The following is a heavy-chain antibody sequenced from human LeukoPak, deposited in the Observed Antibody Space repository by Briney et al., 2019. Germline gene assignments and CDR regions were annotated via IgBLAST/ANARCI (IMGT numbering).Heavy chain of an antibody. V-gene: IGHV3-30*18. CDR3: AKDRRDPNNWFDP. J-gene: IGHJ5*02. CDR1: GFTFSSYG. CDR2: ISYDGSNK. Sequence: GGSLRLSCAASGFTFSSYGMHWVRQAPGKGLEWVAVISYDGSNKYYADSVKGRFTISRDNSKNTLYLQMNSLRAEDTAVYYCAKDRRDPNNWFDPWGQGTLVTVSS.